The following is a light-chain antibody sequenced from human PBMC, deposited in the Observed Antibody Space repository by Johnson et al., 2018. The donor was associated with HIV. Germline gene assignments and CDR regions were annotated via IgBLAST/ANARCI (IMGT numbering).Light chain of an antibody. J-gene: IGLJ1*01. Sequence: QSALTQPPSVSAAPGQKVTISCSGSSSNIGNNYVSWYQQVPGAAPKLLIYDNNKRPSGIPDRFSGSKSGTSATLGITGLQTGDEADYYCGTWDSSLGAWVFGTGTKVTVL. CDR1: SSNIGNNY. CDR2: DNN. V-gene: IGLV1-51*01. CDR3: GTWDSSLGAWV.